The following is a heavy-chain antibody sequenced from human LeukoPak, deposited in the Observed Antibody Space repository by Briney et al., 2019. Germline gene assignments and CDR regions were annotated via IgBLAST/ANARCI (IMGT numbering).Heavy chain of an antibody. Sequence: GGSLRLSCTTSGFTFNGYWMNWARQAPGKGLEWVANIKEDGSEKNYVDSVKGRFTISRDNAQKSLYLQMNSLSAEDTAVYYCAALVAPYWGRGPLVTVSS. J-gene: IGHJ4*02. V-gene: IGHV3-7*05. CDR1: GFTFNGYW. D-gene: IGHD2-15*01. CDR3: AALVAPY. CDR2: IKEDGSEK.